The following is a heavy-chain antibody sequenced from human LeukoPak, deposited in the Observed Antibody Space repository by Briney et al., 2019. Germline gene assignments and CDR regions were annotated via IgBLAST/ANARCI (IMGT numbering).Heavy chain of an antibody. CDR1: GFTFASYW. V-gene: IGHV3-7*01. D-gene: IGHD6-13*01. J-gene: IGHJ4*01. CDR3: ARDGTAAGLYFDL. CDR2: IKQDGREK. Sequence: GGSLRLSCGVSGFTFASYWMNWVRQAPGKGLEWVASIKQDGREKSYVDSVEGRFTISRDNAKNSLYLQMSSLRAEDTAVYYCARDGTAAGLYFDLWGQGTLVTVSS.